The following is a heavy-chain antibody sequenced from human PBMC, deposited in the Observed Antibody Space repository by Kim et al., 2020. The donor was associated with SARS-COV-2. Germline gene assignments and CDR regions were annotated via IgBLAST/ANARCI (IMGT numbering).Heavy chain of an antibody. CDR3: ARLQGWIPLWYFDY. D-gene: IGHD5-18*01. Sequence: SETLSLTCTVSGGSISSSSYYWGWIRQPPGKGLEWIGSIYYSGSTYYNPSLKSRVTISVDTSKNQFSLKLSSVTAADTAVYYCARLQGWIPLWYFDYWGQGTLVTVSS. V-gene: IGHV4-39*01. CDR1: GGSISSSSYY. J-gene: IGHJ4*02. CDR2: IYYSGST.